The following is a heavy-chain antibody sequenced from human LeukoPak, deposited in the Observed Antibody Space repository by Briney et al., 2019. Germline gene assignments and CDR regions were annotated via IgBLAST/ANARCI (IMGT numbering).Heavy chain of an antibody. CDR1: GFTFSNYW. Sequence: PGGSLRLSCAASGFTFSNYWMGWVRQAPGKGLEWVANIKQDGSEIYYVDSVKGRFTISRDNAKNSLYLQMNSLRAEDTAVYYCARNSIANALKITMVRGPVYYYYGMDVWGQGTTVTVSS. CDR2: IKQDGSEI. J-gene: IGHJ6*02. D-gene: IGHD3-10*01. V-gene: IGHV3-7*01. CDR3: ARNSIANALKITMVRGPVYYYYGMDV.